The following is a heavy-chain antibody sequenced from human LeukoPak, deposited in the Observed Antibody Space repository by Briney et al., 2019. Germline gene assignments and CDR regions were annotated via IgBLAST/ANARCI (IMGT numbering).Heavy chain of an antibody. CDR2: IKQDESEK. V-gene: IGHV3-7*01. CDR3: ARVPPGYSSSYFDY. D-gene: IGHD6-13*01. Sequence: GGSLRLSCAASGFTFSSYWMSWVRQAPGKGLEWVANIKQDESEKYYVDSVKGRFTISRDNAKNTLYLQMNSLRAEDTAVYYCARVPPGYSSSYFDYWGQGTLVTVSS. CDR1: GFTFSSYW. J-gene: IGHJ4*02.